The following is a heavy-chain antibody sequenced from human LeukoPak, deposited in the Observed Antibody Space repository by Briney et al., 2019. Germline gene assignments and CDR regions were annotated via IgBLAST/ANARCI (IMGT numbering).Heavy chain of an antibody. Sequence: GGSLRLSCAASGFTFSSYSMNWVRQAPGKGLEWVSYISSSSSTIYYADSVKGRFTISRDNAKNSLYLQMNSLRAEDTAVYYCASSTIKSIFGVVHDAFDIWGQGTMVTVSS. D-gene: IGHD3-3*01. J-gene: IGHJ3*02. CDR2: ISSSSSTI. CDR3: ASSTIKSIFGVVHDAFDI. CDR1: GFTFSSYS. V-gene: IGHV3-48*01.